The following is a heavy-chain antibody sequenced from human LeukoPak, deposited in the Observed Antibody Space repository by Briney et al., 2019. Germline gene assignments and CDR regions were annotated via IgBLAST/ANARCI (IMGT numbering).Heavy chain of an antibody. D-gene: IGHD3-16*01. CDR2: IYYSGST. J-gene: IGHJ3*02. CDR3: ARGIKAFDI. V-gene: IGHV4-39*01. CDR1: GGSISSSSYY. Sequence: SETLSLTCTVSGGSISSSSYYWGWIRQPPGKGLEWIGSIYYSGSTYYNPSLKSRVTISVDTSKNQFSLKLSSVTAADTAVYYCARGIKAFDIWGQGTMVTASS.